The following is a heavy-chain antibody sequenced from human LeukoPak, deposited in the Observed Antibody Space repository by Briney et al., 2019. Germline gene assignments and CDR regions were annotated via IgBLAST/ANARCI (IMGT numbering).Heavy chain of an antibody. J-gene: IGHJ4*02. Sequence: PGGSLRLSCAASGFTLSSYWMSWVRQAPGKGLEWVANIKQDGSEKYYVDSVKGRFTISRDNVKNSLYLQMNSLRAEDTAVYYCATLVATTRFDYWGQGTLATVSS. CDR1: GFTLSSYW. CDR2: IKQDGSEK. D-gene: IGHD5-12*01. CDR3: ATLVATTRFDY. V-gene: IGHV3-7*01.